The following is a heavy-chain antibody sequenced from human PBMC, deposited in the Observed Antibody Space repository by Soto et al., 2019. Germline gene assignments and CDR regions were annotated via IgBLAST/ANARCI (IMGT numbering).Heavy chain of an antibody. CDR2: INPRGETR. CDR3: ARSGTPLIEIIDY. D-gene: IGHD1-7*01. Sequence: QVHLVESGGGLVKPGASLRLSCAASGFTFSDFYMNWIRQAPGQGLEWLSFINPRGETRYIADSIRGRFTFSRDNARRSLYLQMDRLRADDTSVYYCARSGTPLIEIIDYWGQGTLVTVSS. CDR1: GFTFSDFY. V-gene: IGHV3-11*01. J-gene: IGHJ4*01.